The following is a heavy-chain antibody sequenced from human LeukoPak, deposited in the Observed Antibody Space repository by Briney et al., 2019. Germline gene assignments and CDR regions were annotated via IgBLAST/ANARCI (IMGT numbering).Heavy chain of an antibody. CDR1: GGSISSYY. CDR2: IYYRGAP. CDR3: AGGDSSSWYLGAFDI. D-gene: IGHD6-13*01. J-gene: IGHJ3*02. V-gene: IGHV4-59*01. Sequence: SQTLSLTSTVAGGSISSYYWSWIRHPPGKVLEWIGYIYYRGAPTFNPSLKGRVTRSGDTSKAQFSRKLAAGAAAATALYYCAGGDSSSWYLGAFDIWGQGTMVTVSS.